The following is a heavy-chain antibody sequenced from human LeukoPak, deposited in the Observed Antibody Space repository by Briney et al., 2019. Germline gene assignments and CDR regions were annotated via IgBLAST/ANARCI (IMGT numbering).Heavy chain of an antibody. Sequence: SETLSLTCTVSGGSISSTNYYWGWIRQPPGKGLEWIGSIYYSGGTYYKPSLKSRVTISLDTSKNQFSLNLSSVTAADTAVFYCARHGNYDSSDYYIFDYWGQGTLVTVSS. CDR1: GGSISSTNYY. CDR3: ARHGNYDSSDYYIFDY. V-gene: IGHV4-39*01. CDR2: IYYSGGT. D-gene: IGHD3-22*01. J-gene: IGHJ4*02.